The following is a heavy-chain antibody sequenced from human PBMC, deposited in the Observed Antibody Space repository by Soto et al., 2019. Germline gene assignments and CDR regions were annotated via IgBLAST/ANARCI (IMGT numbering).Heavy chain of an antibody. Sequence: QVQLVQSGAEVQKPGSSVKVSCKASGGTFSSYTISWVRQAPGQGLEWMGRIIPILGIANYAQKFQGRVTITADKSTSTAYMELSSLRSEDTAVYYCARGSIAVYYMDVWGKGTTVTVSS. D-gene: IGHD6-6*01. V-gene: IGHV1-69*02. J-gene: IGHJ6*03. CDR1: GGTFSSYT. CDR3: ARGSIAVYYMDV. CDR2: IIPILGIA.